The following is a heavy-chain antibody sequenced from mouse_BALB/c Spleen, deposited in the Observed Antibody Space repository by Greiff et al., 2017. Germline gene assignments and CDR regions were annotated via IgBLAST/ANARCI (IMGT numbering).Heavy chain of an antibody. CDR2: IWSGGST. J-gene: IGHJ4*01. CDR1: GFSLTSYG. CDR3: ARDWGYAMDY. V-gene: IGHV2-2*02. D-gene: IGHD4-1*01. Sequence: VKLQESGPGLVAPSQSLSIPCTVSGFSLTSYGVHWVRQSPGKGLEWLGVIWSGGSTDYNAAFISRLSISKDNSKSQVFFKMNSLQANDTAIYYCARDWGYAMDYWGQGTSVTVSS.